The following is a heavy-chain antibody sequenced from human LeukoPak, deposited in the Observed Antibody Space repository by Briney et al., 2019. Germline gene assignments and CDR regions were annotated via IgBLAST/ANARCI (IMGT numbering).Heavy chain of an antibody. V-gene: IGHV3-30-3*01. CDR1: GFTFNFYA. J-gene: IGHJ4*02. D-gene: IGHD2-15*01. CDR2: ISYDGSIS. Sequence: GGSLRLSCAASGFTFNFYAVHWVRQAPGKGLECVAVISYDGSISFYAASVKGRFTISRDNSKNTLYLQMNSLRAEDTALYFCARDRRYCSGGSCYFDYFFDYWGQGTLVTVSS. CDR3: ARDRRYCSGGSCYFDYFFDY.